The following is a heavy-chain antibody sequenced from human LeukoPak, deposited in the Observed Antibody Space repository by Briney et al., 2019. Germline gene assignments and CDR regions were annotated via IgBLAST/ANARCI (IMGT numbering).Heavy chain of an antibody. J-gene: IGHJ4*02. CDR3: ARGWLGGSQIDY. CDR1: GGSFSGYY. Sequence: PSETLSPTCAVYGGSFSGYYWSWIRQPPGKGLEWIGEINHSGSTNYNPSLRSRVTISVDTSKNQFSLKLSSVTAADTAVYYCARGWLGGSQIDYWGQGTLVTVSS. V-gene: IGHV4-34*01. CDR2: INHSGST. D-gene: IGHD3-9*01.